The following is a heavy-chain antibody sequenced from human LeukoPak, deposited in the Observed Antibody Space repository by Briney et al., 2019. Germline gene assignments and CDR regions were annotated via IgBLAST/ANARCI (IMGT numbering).Heavy chain of an antibody. CDR2: ISKDGRKN. CDR1: GFSFSTSG. J-gene: IGHJ4*02. Sequence: GGSLRLSCEASGFSFSTSGVHWVRQAPGKGLEWMAVISKDGRKNHYADSVKGRFTISRDNSKSTLFLQMNSLRPEDTAIYYCARDLLNYGSAYYDVGIFDSWGQGTLVAVSS. CDR3: ARDLLNYGSAYYDVGIFDS. D-gene: IGHD3-10*01. V-gene: IGHV3-30*04.